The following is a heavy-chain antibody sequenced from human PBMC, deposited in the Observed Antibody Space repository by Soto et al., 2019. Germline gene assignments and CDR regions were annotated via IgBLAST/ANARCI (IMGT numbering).Heavy chain of an antibody. J-gene: IGHJ3*02. CDR3: AKGRIAAAGRRAFDI. V-gene: IGHV3-23*01. CDR1: GFTFSSYA. CDR2: ISTSGGGT. Sequence: EVQLLESGGGLVQPGGSLRLSCAASGFTFSSYAMSWVRQAPGKGREWVSAISTSGGGTYYPDSVKGRFTISRNNSQKTVYLKMNSLRAEDTARYNCAKGRIAAAGRRAFDIWGQGTMVTVSS. D-gene: IGHD6-13*01.